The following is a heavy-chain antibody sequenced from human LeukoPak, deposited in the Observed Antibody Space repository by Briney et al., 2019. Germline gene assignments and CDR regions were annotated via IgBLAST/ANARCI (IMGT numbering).Heavy chain of an antibody. V-gene: IGHV3-21*01. J-gene: IGHJ4*02. Sequence: GGSLRLSCAASGFTFSTYNLNWVRQAPGKGLEWVSSISSSSNYIYYADSVKGRFTISRDNTKNSLFLQMNSLRAEDTAVYYCVTSGIVVVPADYVPDYWGQGTLVTVSS. CDR3: VTSGIVVVPADYVPDY. D-gene: IGHD2-2*01. CDR1: GFTFSTYN. CDR2: ISSSSNYI.